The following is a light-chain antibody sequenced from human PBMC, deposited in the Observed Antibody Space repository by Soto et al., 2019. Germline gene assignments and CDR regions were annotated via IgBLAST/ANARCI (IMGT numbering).Light chain of an antibody. J-gene: IGKJ1*01. Sequence: EIVLTQSPGTLSLSPGEGATLSCRASQSVTTSCLAWYQQKPGQAPRLLIYGASSRATGIPDRFSASGSGTDFTLTISRLEPEDFAVYYCQQYGSSLPWTFGQGTKVEIK. CDR3: QQYGSSLPWT. CDR1: QSVTTSC. CDR2: GAS. V-gene: IGKV3-20*01.